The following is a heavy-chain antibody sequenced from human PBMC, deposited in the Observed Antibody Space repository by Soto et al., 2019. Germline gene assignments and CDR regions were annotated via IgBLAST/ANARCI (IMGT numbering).Heavy chain of an antibody. CDR3: ARGGGSTKVDY. Sequence: QVQLQESGPGLVKPSQTLSLTCTVSGGSITSSGYYWSWIRQHPGEGLEWIGFTSNSGSTSYNPSLKIRVTISVDTSSTQFSLNLKSVTAADTAVYYCARGGGSTKVDYWGQGTLVTVSP. V-gene: IGHV4-31*03. D-gene: IGHD2-2*01. J-gene: IGHJ4*02. CDR2: TSNSGST. CDR1: GGSITSSGYY.